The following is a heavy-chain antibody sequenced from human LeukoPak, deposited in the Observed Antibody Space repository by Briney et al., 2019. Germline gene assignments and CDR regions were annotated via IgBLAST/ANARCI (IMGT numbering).Heavy chain of an antibody. J-gene: IGHJ5*02. V-gene: IGHV3-23*01. CDR1: GFTFSSYA. D-gene: IGHD3-3*01. CDR3: AKALFGGRTDWFDP. CDR2: ISGSGGST. Sequence: PGGSLRLSCAASGFTFSSYAMSWVRQAPGKGLGWVSAISGSGGSTYYADSVKGRFTISRDNSKNTLYLQMNSLRAEDTAIYYCAKALFGGRTDWFDPWGQGTLVTVSS.